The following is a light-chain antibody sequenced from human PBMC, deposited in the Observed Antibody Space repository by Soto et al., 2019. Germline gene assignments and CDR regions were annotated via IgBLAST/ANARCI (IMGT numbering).Light chain of an antibody. CDR1: QSLNRD. Sequence: IVMTQSPATLSMSPGERATLSCRASQSLNRDLAWYQQKPGQSPRLLIFGASIRATGIPARFSGSGSGTEFTLTIRSLEPEDFAVYYCQQRSNWPRTFGQGTKVDI. V-gene: IGKV3-11*01. J-gene: IGKJ1*01. CDR3: QQRSNWPRT. CDR2: GAS.